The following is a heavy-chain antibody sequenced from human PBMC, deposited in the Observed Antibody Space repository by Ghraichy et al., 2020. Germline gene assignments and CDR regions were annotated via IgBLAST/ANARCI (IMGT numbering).Heavy chain of an antibody. D-gene: IGHD6-13*01. CDR3: ARAVAATGTNY. V-gene: IGHV3-21*01. CDR2: ISSSSSYI. Sequence: LSLTCAASGFTFNSYDMNWVRQAPGKGLEWVSSISSSSSYIYYADSVKGRFTMSRDNAKNSLYLQMNSLRAEDTAVYYCARAVAATGTNYWGQGTLVTVSS. CDR1: GFTFNSYD. J-gene: IGHJ4*02.